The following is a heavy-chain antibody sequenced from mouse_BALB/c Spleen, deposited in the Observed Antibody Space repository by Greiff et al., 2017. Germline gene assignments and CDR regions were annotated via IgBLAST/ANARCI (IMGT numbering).Heavy chain of an antibody. CDR1: GYTFTSYW. Sequence: LQESGAELAKPGASVKMSCKASGYTFTSYWMHWVKQRPGQGLEWIGYINPSTGYTEYNQKFKDKATLTADKSSSTAYMQLSSLTSEDSAVYYCARSPYGNYPYYYAMDYWGQGTSVTVSS. CDR2: INPSTGYT. V-gene: IGHV1-7*01. J-gene: IGHJ4*01. CDR3: ARSPYGNYPYYYAMDY. D-gene: IGHD2-1*01.